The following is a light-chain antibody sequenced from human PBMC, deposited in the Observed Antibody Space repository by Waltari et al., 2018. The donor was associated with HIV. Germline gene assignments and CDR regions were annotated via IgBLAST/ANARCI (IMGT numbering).Light chain of an antibody. V-gene: IGKV1-39*01. CDR3: QQSYSTPWT. J-gene: IGKJ1*01. CDR2: AAS. CDR1: QTISIY. Sequence: DIQMTQSPSSLSASVGDRVTITCRASQTISIYLNWYQQKPENAPKLLIYAASSLQSGVPSRFSGSGSGTDFTLTISSLQPEDFATYYCQQSYSTPWTFGQGTKVEIK.